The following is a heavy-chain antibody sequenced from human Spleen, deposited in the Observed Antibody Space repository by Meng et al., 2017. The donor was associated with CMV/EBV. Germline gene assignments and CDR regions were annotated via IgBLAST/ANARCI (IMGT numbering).Heavy chain of an antibody. V-gene: IGHV1-2*02. CDR2: IYPSGGGT. Sequence: ASVKVSCKASGYTFTGHYMHWVRQAPGQGLEWMGWIYPSGGGTKYAQKFRGRVTMSRYTATSTVYMELSRLRSDDTAVYYCARDGVPYTDHYFYYGMDVWGQGTTVTVSS. J-gene: IGHJ6*02. D-gene: IGHD2-2*02. CDR3: ARDGVPYTDHYFYYGMDV. CDR1: GYTFTGHY.